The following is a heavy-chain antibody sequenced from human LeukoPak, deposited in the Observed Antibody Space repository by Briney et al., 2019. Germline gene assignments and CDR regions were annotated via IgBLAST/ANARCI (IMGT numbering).Heavy chain of an antibody. V-gene: IGHV5-51*01. CDR2: IYPGEYDT. J-gene: IGHJ4*02. CDR1: GYHFTSYW. D-gene: IGHD6-13*01. Sequence: GGSLEISCKGAGYHFTSYWIGWVRPVPGKGLEWMGSIYPGEYDTRYSTSFEGQVTISDDKSISTAYLQWSSLKASDTAMYYCARHSTLVAAAGQDYWGQGTLVTVSS. CDR3: ARHSTLVAAAGQDY.